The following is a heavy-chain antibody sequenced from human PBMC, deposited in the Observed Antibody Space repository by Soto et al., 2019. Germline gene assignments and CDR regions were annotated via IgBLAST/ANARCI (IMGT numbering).Heavy chain of an antibody. CDR1: GFTFSSYA. D-gene: IGHD2-15*01. Sequence: QVHLVESGGGVVQPGRSLRLSCAASGFTFSSYAMHWVRQAPGKGLEWVAVISYDGSNEYYADSVKGRFTISRDNFKNTLHLQMNSLRAEDTAVYYCARDPGYCSGGSCYSDYWGQGTLVTVSS. CDR2: ISYDGSNE. J-gene: IGHJ4*02. V-gene: IGHV3-30-3*01. CDR3: ARDPGYCSGGSCYSDY.